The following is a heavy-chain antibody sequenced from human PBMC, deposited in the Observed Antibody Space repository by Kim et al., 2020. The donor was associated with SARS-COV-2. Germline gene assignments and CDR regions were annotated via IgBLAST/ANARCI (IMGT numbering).Heavy chain of an antibody. J-gene: IGHJ6*03. CDR3: ARISYPYYYYYMDV. Sequence: ADSLKSRFTISRDNARNSLYLQVNSLRDEDTAVYYCARISYPYYYYYMDVWGKGTTVTVSS. D-gene: IGHD3-16*02. V-gene: IGHV3-48*03.